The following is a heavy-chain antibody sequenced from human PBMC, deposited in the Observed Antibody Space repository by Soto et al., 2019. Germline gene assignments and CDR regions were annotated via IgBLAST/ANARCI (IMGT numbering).Heavy chain of an antibody. CDR3: ARRGGSSSGYYYYAMDV. V-gene: IGHV4-31*03. J-gene: IGHJ6*02. CDR2: IYSNGDT. Sequence: SETLSLTCSVSSDSMNSGGYYWSWIRQHPGKGLEWIGYIYSNGDTYYNPSLKSRVTISIDTSKKQFSLNLTSVTAADTAVYYCARRGGSSSGYYYYAMDVWGQGTTVTVS. D-gene: IGHD6-6*01. CDR1: SDSMNSGGYY.